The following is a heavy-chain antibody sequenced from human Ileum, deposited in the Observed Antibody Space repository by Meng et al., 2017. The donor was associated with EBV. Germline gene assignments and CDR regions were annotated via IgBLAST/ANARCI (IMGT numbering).Heavy chain of an antibody. CDR1: GDSVSGSDW. CDR3: ARSSPIVRGLDY. J-gene: IGHJ4*02. V-gene: IGHV4-4*02. Sequence: QVQRQASRLGLVTLSGPLPLTCAVSGDSVSGSDWWSWVRQPPGKGLEWIGEVYHDGATNYHPSLKSRVTISLDKSKNEVNLHLNSLTAADTAVYFCARSSPIVRGLDYWGQGTLVTVSS. D-gene: IGHD3-10*01. CDR2: VYHDGAT.